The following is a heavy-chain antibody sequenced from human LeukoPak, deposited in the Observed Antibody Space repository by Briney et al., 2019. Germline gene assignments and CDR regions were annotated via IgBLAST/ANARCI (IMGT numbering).Heavy chain of an antibody. J-gene: IGHJ5*02. V-gene: IGHV1-2*02. CDR1: GYTFTGYY. CDR2: INPNSGGT. D-gene: IGHD3-10*01. CDR3: ARDVGSGEVVSLLWFGESLNWLDP. Sequence: ASVKVSCKASGYTFTGYYMHWVRQAPGQGLEWMGWINPNSGGTNYAQKFQGRVTMTRDTSISTAYMELSRLRSDDTAVYYYARDVGSGEVVSLLWFGESLNWLDPWGEGTLLSVSS.